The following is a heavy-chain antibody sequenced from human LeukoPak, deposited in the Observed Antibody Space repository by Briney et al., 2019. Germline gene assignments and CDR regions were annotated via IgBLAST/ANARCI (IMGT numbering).Heavy chain of an antibody. V-gene: IGHV3-30-3*01. CDR2: ISYDGSNK. CDR1: GFTFSSYA. Sequence: GGSLRLSCAASGFTFSSYAMHWVRQAPGKGLEWVAVISYDGSNKYYADSVKGQFTISRDNSKNTLYLQMNSLRAEDTAVYYCARVLWFGELLSGMDVWGQGTTVTVSS. J-gene: IGHJ6*02. CDR3: ARVLWFGELLSGMDV. D-gene: IGHD3-10*01.